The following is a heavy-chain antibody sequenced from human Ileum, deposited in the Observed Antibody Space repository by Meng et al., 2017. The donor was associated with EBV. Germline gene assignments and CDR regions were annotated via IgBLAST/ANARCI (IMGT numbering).Heavy chain of an antibody. D-gene: IGHD4-17*01. J-gene: IGHJ4*02. CDR3: ARGRGYGDYGSLY. CDR2: INHSGST. CDR1: GGSFSGYY. Sequence: GQRQRWGARSLQPSESPSVPGAVYGGSFSGYYWSWIRQPPGKGLEWIGEINHSGSTNYNPSLKSRVTISVDTSKNQFSLKLSSVTAADTAVYYCARGRGYGDYGSLYGGQGTLVTVSS. V-gene: IGHV4-34*01.